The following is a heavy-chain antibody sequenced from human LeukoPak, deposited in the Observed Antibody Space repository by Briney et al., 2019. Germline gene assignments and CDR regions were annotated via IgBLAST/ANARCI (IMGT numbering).Heavy chain of an antibody. V-gene: IGHV3-30*02. J-gene: IGHJ6*03. CDR2: IRFDGTSE. D-gene: IGHD3-3*01. Sequence: GGSLRLSCAASGFTFSNFGMHWVRQAPGKGLEWVAFIRFDGTSEFYADSVKARFTISRDNSQNTVSLQLNNLRIEDTPLYYCAKTSLSVPSSHYYYMDVWGKGTTVTVSS. CDR3: AKTSLSVPSSHYYYMDV. CDR1: GFTFSNFG.